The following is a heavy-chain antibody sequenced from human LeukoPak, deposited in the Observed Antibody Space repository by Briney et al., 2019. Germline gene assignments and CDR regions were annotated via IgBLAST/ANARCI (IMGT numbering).Heavy chain of an antibody. CDR1: GYTLTELS. D-gene: IGHD3-10*01. CDR3: ATENYYGSGNFDY. Sequence: GASVKVPCKVSGYTLTELSMHWVRQAPGKGLEWMGGFDPEDGETIYAQKFQGRVTMTEDTSTDTAYMELSSLKSEDTAVYYCATENYYGSGNFDYWGQGTLVTVSS. J-gene: IGHJ4*02. V-gene: IGHV1-24*01. CDR2: FDPEDGET.